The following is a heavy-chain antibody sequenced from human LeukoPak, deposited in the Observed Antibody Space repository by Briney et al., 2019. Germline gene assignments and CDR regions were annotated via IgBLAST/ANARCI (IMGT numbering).Heavy chain of an antibody. CDR1: GFSFGDYW. CDR2: MKEDGSEK. J-gene: IGHJ4*02. Sequence: GGSLRLSCAASGFSFGDYWMNWARQAPGKGLEWVANMKEDGSEKHYVDSVEGRFTISRDNAKNSLYLQMNSLRAEDTAVYCCARDRGWYRADFWGQGTLVTVSS. V-gene: IGHV3-7*04. CDR3: ARDRGWYRADF. D-gene: IGHD6-19*01.